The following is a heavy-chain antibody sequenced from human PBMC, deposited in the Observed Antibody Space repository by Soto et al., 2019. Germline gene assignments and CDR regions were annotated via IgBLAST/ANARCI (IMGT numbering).Heavy chain of an antibody. CDR1: GGTFSSHA. CDR3: ATPKASPGSSAIGYFHYGTDI. CDR2: IIPIFGAQ. D-gene: IGHD6-6*01. J-gene: IGHJ6*02. V-gene: IGHV1-69*01. Sequence: QVQLVQSGAEVKKPGSSVKVSCRASGGTFSSHAITWVRQAPGQGLEWMGGIIPIFGAQNYAQKFQGRLTITADASTTTVFMELTILTSDATAVYYCATPKASPGSSAIGYFHYGTDIWGQGTKVTVSS.